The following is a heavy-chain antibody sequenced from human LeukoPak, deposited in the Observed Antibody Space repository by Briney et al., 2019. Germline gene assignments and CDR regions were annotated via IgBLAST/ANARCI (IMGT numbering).Heavy chain of an antibody. CDR2: ISSSGSTI. V-gene: IGHV3-11*01. J-gene: IGHJ4*02. D-gene: IGHD6-19*01. CDR1: GFTFSDYY. CDR3: ARDRSVAGTILDY. Sequence: PGGSLRPSCAASGFTFSDYYMSWIRQAPGKGLEWVSYISSSGSTIYYADSVKGRFTISRDNAKNSLYLQMNSLRAEDTAVYYCARDRSVAGTILDYWGRGTLVTVSS.